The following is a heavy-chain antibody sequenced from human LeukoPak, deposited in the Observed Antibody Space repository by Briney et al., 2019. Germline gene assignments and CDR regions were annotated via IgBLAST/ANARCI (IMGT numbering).Heavy chain of an antibody. V-gene: IGHV4-59*08. CDR1: GGSISSYY. J-gene: IGHJ6*02. D-gene: IGHD1-26*01. Sequence: SETLSLTCTVSGGSISSYYWSWIRQPPGKGLEWIGYIYYSGSTNYNPSLKSRVTISVDTSKNQFFLKLSSVTAADTAVYYCARLCGSCLYYYYGMDVWGQGTTVTVSS. CDR3: ARLCGSCLYYYYGMDV. CDR2: IYYSGST.